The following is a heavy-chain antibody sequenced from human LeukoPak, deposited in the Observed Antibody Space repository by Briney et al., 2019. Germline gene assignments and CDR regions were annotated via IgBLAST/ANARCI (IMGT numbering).Heavy chain of an antibody. CDR1: GFTFSGYW. V-gene: IGHV3-7*03. Sequence: GGSLRLSCAASGFTFSGYWMAWVRQAPGKELEWVANIKDDGSQRYYVDSVKGRFTISRDNAENSLSLQMNSLRAEDTAVYYCARRNQQQLGAFDIWGQGTMVTVSS. CDR3: ARRNQQQLGAFDI. CDR2: IKDDGSQR. J-gene: IGHJ3*02. D-gene: IGHD6-13*01.